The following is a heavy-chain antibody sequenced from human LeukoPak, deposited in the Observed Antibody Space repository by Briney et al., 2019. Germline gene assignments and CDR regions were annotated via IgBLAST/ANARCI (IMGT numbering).Heavy chain of an antibody. D-gene: IGHD5-18*01. Sequence: SETLSLTCTVSGGSISSYYWSWIRQPPGKGLEWIGYIYYSGSTYYNPSLKSRVTISVDTSKNQFSLKLSSVTAADTAVYYCARRSLQLGDAFDIWGQGTMVTVSS. J-gene: IGHJ3*02. V-gene: IGHV4-59*12. CDR2: IYYSGST. CDR1: GGSISSYY. CDR3: ARRSLQLGDAFDI.